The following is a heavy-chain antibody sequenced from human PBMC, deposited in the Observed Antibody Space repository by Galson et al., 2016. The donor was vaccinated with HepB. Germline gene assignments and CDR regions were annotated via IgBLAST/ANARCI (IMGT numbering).Heavy chain of an antibody. Sequence: SVKVSCKASGGTFSNYAISWVRQAPGQGPESMGGIIPILDIAHHAQKSQGRVTITADKSTSTVYMELSSLRPEDTAVYYCARDLHISSWYPFWYWGQGTLVSVSS. J-gene: IGHJ4*02. D-gene: IGHD6-13*01. CDR1: GGTFSNYA. CDR2: IIPILDIA. CDR3: ARDLHISSWYPFWY. V-gene: IGHV1-69*10.